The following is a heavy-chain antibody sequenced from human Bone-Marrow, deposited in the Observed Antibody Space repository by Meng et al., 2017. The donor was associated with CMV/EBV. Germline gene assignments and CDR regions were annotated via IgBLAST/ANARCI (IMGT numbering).Heavy chain of an antibody. CDR1: GGSVSSCSYY. J-gene: IGHJ4*02. CDR3: AIQYDFWSGFM. Sequence: SETLSLTCTVSGGSVSSCSYYWSWIRQPPGKGLEWIGYIYYSGSTNYNPSLKSRVTISVDTSKNKFSLKLSSVTAADTAVYYCAIQYDFWSGFMWGQGKLVNVDS. CDR2: IYYSGST. D-gene: IGHD3-3*01. V-gene: IGHV4-61*01.